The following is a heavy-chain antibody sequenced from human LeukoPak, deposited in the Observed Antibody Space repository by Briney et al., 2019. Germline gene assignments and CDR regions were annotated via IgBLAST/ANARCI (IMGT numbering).Heavy chain of an antibody. J-gene: IGHJ4*02. Sequence: GGSLRLSCAASGFTFSSYEMNWVRQAPGKGLEWVSGINWNGGSTGYADSVKGRFTISRDNAKNSLYLQMNSLRAEDTALYYCARGPIVVVPAAMPTFFDYWGQGTLVTVSS. CDR1: GFTFSSYE. CDR3: ARGPIVVVPAAMPTFFDY. CDR2: INWNGGST. V-gene: IGHV3-20*04. D-gene: IGHD2-2*01.